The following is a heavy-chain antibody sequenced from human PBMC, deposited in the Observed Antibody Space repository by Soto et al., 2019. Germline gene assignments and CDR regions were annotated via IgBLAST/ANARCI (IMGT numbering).Heavy chain of an antibody. D-gene: IGHD6-6*01. CDR2: IYPGDSDT. CDR1: GYIFSKYW. V-gene: IGHV5-51*01. J-gene: IGHJ4*02. Sequence: GESLKISCKSSGYIFSKYWIGWVRQMPGKGLEWMGIIYPGDSDTRYSPSFQGQVTISADKSLTTAYLQWRSLKASDTAIYYCVVYSSSSGRHFDYWGQGTLVTVSS. CDR3: VVYSSSSGRHFDY.